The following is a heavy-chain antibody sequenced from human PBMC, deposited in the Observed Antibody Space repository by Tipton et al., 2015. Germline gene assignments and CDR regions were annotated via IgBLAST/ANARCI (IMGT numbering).Heavy chain of an antibody. Sequence: TLSLTCTVSGGSISSSSYYWAWIRQPPGKGLEWIGSLYFSGSTYYNPSLKSRVTISADMSKTQFSLKMRSVTATDTAVYYCARARGRHGGLFDSWGQGTLVTVSS. J-gene: IGHJ4*02. D-gene: IGHD4-23*01. V-gene: IGHV4-39*07. CDR3: ARARGRHGGLFDS. CDR2: LYFSGST. CDR1: GGSISSSSYY.